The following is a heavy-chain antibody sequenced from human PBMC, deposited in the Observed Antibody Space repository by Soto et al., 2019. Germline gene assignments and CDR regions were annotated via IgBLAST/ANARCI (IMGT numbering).Heavy chain of an antibody. Sequence: LSLTCAVSGYSISSGYYWGWIRQPPGKGLEWIGSIYHSGSTYYNPSLKSRVTISVDTSKNQFSLKLSSVTAADTAVYYCARETGDIVVVPAAIDGVDPWGQGTLVTVSS. V-gene: IGHV4-38-2*02. D-gene: IGHD2-2*01. CDR3: ARETGDIVVVPAAIDGVDP. J-gene: IGHJ5*02. CDR1: GYSISSGYY. CDR2: IYHSGST.